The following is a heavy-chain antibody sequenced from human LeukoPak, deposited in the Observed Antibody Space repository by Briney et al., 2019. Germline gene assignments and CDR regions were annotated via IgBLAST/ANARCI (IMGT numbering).Heavy chain of an antibody. J-gene: IGHJ4*02. Sequence: GGSLRLSCAASGFTFSSYGMHWVRQAPGKGLEWVAFIRYDGSNKYYADSVKGRFTISRDNSKNTLYLQMNSLRAEDTAVYYCAKDYGYGDYRIDYWGQGTLVTVSS. CDR1: GFTFSSYG. D-gene: IGHD4-17*01. CDR3: AKDYGYGDYRIDY. CDR2: IRYDGSNK. V-gene: IGHV3-30*02.